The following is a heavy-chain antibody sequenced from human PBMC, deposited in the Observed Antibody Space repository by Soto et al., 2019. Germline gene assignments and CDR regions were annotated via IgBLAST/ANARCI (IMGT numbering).Heavy chain of an antibody. CDR1: GFTFSRYS. J-gene: IGHJ4*02. CDR2: ISSTTNYI. CDR3: ARESEDLTSNFDY. Sequence: PGGSLRLSCAASGFTFSRYSMNWVRQAPGKGLEWVSSISSTTNYIYYGDSMKGRFTISRDNAKNSLYLEMNSLRAEDTAVYYCARESEDLTSNFDYWGQGTLVTVSS. V-gene: IGHV3-21*06.